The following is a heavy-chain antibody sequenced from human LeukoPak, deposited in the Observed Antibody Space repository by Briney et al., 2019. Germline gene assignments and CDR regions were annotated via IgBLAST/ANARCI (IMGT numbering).Heavy chain of an antibody. CDR2: INPSGGGT. CDR1: GYTFTSYY. D-gene: IGHD4-17*01. CDR3: ARSTTVTTRGGWYFDL. Sequence: ASVKVSCKASGYTFTSYYIHWVRQAPGQGLEWMGIINPSGGGTSYAQKFQGRVTMTRDTSTSTVYMELSSLRSEDTVVYFCARSTTVTTRGGWYFDLWGRGTLVTVSS. V-gene: IGHV1-46*01. J-gene: IGHJ2*01.